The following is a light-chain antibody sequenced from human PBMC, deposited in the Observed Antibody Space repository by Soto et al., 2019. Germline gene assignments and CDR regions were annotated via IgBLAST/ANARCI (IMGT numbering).Light chain of an antibody. Sequence: AIRMTQSPSSFSASTGDRVTITCRASQGIGDALGWYQQKPGKVPKLLIYAASTLQSGVPSRFSGSGSGTDFTLTISSLQPEDFATYYCLLDFRYFWAFGQGTKVDIK. CDR1: QGIGDA. J-gene: IGKJ1*01. CDR2: AAS. CDR3: LLDFRYFWA. V-gene: IGKV1-6*01.